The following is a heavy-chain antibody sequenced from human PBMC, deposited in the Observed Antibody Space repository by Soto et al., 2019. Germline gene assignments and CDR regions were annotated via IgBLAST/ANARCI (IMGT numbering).Heavy chain of an antibody. CDR3: AKDTPVAGNVEYFQH. CDR2: ISGSGGST. CDR1: GFTFSSYA. Sequence: GGSLRLSCAASGFTFSSYAMSWVRQAPGKGLEWVSAISGSGGSTYYADSVKGRFTISRDDSKNTLYLQMNSLRAEDTAVYYCAKDTPVAGNVEYFQHWGQGTLVTVSS. D-gene: IGHD6-19*01. J-gene: IGHJ1*01. V-gene: IGHV3-23*01.